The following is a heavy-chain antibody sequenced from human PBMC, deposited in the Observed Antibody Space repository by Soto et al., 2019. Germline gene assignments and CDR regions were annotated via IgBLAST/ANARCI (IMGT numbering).Heavy chain of an antibody. V-gene: IGHV1-69*01. D-gene: IGHD3-16*02. CDR3: ARGPRSLTFGGVIVDPFDY. CDR1: GGTFSSYA. Sequence: QVQLVQSGAEVKKPGSSVKVSCKASGGTFSSYAISWVRQAPGQGLEWMGGIIPIFGTANYAQKFQGRVTITADESTSTAYMELSSLRSEDTAVYYCARGPRSLTFGGVIVDPFDYWGQGTLVTVSS. CDR2: IIPIFGTA. J-gene: IGHJ4*02.